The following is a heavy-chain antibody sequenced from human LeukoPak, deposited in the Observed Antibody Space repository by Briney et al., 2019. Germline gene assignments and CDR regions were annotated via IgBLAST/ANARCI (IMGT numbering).Heavy chain of an antibody. CDR2: INRDGRST. J-gene: IGHJ4*02. D-gene: IGHD4-17*01. Sequence: GGSLRLSCAASGCTFSTYWMHWVRQAPGKGLVWVSRINRDGRSTNYADSVKGRFTISRDNAKNTVFLQMNSLRAEDTAVYYCALPLRDGDFYFDYWGQGALVTVSS. V-gene: IGHV3-74*01. CDR3: ALPLRDGDFYFDY. CDR1: GCTFSTYW.